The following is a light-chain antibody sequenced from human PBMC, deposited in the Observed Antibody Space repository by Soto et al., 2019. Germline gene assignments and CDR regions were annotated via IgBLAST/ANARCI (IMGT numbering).Light chain of an antibody. CDR1: SSNIGAGYD. CDR2: GNS. CDR3: QSYDSSLSGFYV. J-gene: IGLJ1*01. Sequence: LTQPPSVSGAPGQRVTISCTGSSSNIGAGYDVHWYQQLPGTAPKLLIYGNSNRPSGVPDRFSGSKSGTSASPAITGLQAEDEADYYCQSYDSSLSGFYVFGTGTKVTVL. V-gene: IGLV1-40*01.